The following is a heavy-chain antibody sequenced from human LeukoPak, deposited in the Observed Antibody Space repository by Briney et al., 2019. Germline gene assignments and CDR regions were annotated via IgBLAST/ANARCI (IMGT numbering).Heavy chain of an antibody. Sequence: GGSLRLSCAASGFTFSSYSMNWVRQAPGKGLEWVSSISSSSSYIYYADSVKGRFTISRDNAKNSLYLQMNSPRAEDTAVYYCARDLHYYDSSGYYSSDYWGQGTLVTVSS. D-gene: IGHD3-22*01. CDR1: GFTFSSYS. V-gene: IGHV3-21*01. CDR2: ISSSSSYI. CDR3: ARDLHYYDSSGYYSSDY. J-gene: IGHJ4*02.